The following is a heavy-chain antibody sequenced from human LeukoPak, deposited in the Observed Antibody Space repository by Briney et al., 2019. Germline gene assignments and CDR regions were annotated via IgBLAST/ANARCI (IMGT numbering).Heavy chain of an antibody. Sequence: EASVTVSCKASGYTFTSYGISWVRQAPGQGLEWMGWISAYNGNTNNAQKLQGRVTMTTDTSTSTAYMELRSLRSDDTAVYYCARDLAVGATIVRYYYYMDVWGKGTTVTISS. CDR1: GYTFTSYG. V-gene: IGHV1-18*01. J-gene: IGHJ6*03. CDR3: ARDLAVGATIVRYYYYMDV. CDR2: ISAYNGNT. D-gene: IGHD1-26*01.